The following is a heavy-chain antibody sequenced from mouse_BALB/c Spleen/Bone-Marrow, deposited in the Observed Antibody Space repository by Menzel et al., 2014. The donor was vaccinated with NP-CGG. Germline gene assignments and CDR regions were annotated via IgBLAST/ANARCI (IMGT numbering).Heavy chain of an antibody. J-gene: IGHJ3*01. CDR1: EFSLTSYG. CDR3: ARGGSNRAWFAY. Sequence: VQLQESGPGLVAPSQSLSITCTVSEFSLTSYGVHWVRQPPGKGLEWLGVIWAGGSTNYNSALMSRLSISKDNSKSQVFLKMNSLQTDDTAMYYCARGGSNRAWFAYWGQGTLVTVSA. CDR2: IWAGGST. V-gene: IGHV2-9*02. D-gene: IGHD1-1*01.